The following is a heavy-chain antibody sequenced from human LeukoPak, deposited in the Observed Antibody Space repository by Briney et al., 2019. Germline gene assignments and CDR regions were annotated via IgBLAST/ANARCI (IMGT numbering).Heavy chain of an antibody. D-gene: IGHD3-22*01. CDR3: ARSYDSRGYYYYGMDV. Sequence: SETLSLTCTVSGGSISTYYWSWIRQPPGKGLEWIGYIYYSGSTNYNPSFKSRVTISLDTSKNQFSLKLTSVTAADTAVYYCARSYDSRGYYYYGMDVWGLGTTVTVSS. V-gene: IGHV4-59*01. CDR1: GGSISTYY. J-gene: IGHJ6*02. CDR2: IYYSGST.